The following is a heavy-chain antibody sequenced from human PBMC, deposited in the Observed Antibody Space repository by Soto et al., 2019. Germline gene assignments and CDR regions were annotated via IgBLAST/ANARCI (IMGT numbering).Heavy chain of an antibody. J-gene: IGHJ3*02. CDR1: GFTFNSYG. V-gene: IGHV3-23*01. Sequence: EVQLLESGGGLVQPGGSLRLSCTASGFTFNSYGMSWVRQAPGKGLEWVSAISGSGTSTYYADSVKGQFTISRDNSKNTMYLQMTSLRAEDTAVYYCAKGAAYCSGGSGYASLIRSFDIWGQGTMVNVSS. D-gene: IGHD2-15*01. CDR3: AKGAAYCSGGSGYASLIRSFDI. CDR2: ISGSGTST.